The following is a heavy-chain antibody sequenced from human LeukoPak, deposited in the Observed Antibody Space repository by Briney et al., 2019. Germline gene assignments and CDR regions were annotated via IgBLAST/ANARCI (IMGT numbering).Heavy chain of an antibody. Sequence: PGGSLRLSCAVSGFTFSSYGMHWVRQAPGKGLEWVAFIRYDGANKYYADSVKGRFTISRDSSKNTLYLQMNSLRTEDTAVYYCANDSNWLVTYYYMDVWGKGTTVTVSS. D-gene: IGHD6-19*01. CDR2: IRYDGANK. J-gene: IGHJ6*03. V-gene: IGHV3-30*02. CDR1: GFTFSSYG. CDR3: ANDSNWLVTYYYMDV.